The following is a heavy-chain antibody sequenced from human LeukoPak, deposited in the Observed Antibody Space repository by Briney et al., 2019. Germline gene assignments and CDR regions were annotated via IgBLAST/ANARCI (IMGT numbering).Heavy chain of an antibody. Sequence: SETLSLTCAVYGGSFSGYYWSWIRQPPGKGLEWIGEINHSGSTNYNPSLKSRVTISVDASKNQFSLKLSSVTAADTAVYYCAKHALYADYVVDYYYMDVWGKGTTVTISS. CDR3: AKHALYADYVVDYYYMDV. CDR2: INHSGST. CDR1: GGSFSGYY. J-gene: IGHJ6*03. V-gene: IGHV4-34*01. D-gene: IGHD4-17*01.